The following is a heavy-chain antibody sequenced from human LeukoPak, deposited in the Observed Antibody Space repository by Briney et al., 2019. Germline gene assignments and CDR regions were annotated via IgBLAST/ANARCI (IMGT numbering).Heavy chain of an antibody. CDR2: IYPGDSDT. V-gene: IGHV5-51*01. CDR1: GYSFTSYW. CDR3: ARGGYCSSTSCYLDY. J-gene: IGHJ4*02. Sequence: GESLQISCKGSGYSFTSYWIGWVRQLPGKGLEWMGIIYPGDSDTRYSPSFQGQVTISADKSISTAYLQWSSLKASDTAMYYCARGGYCSSTSCYLDYWGQGTLVTVSS. D-gene: IGHD2-2*01.